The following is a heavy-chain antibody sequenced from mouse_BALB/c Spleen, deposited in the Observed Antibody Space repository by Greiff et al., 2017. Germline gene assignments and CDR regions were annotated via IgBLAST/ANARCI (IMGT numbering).Heavy chain of an antibody. V-gene: IGHV5-9-3*01. Sequence: EVQVVESGGGLVKPGGSLKLSCAASGFTFSSYAMSWVRQTPEKRLEWVATISSGGSYTYYPDSVKGRFTISRDNAKNTLYLQMSSLRSEDTAMYYCVRHGNYGDWFAYWGQGTLVTVSA. J-gene: IGHJ3*01. CDR2: ISSGGSYT. CDR1: GFTFSSYA. D-gene: IGHD2-1*01. CDR3: VRHGNYGDWFAY.